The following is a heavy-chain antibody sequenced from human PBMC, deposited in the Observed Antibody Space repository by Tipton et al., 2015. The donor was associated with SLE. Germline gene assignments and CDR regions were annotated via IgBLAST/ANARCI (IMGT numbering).Heavy chain of an antibody. CDR3: HSFGYYFSYGLYL. J-gene: IGHJ6*02. CDR1: GGTFSNYA. V-gene: IGHV1-69*01. D-gene: IGHD3-22*01. Sequence: QLVQSGAEVKKPGSSVKVSCKASGGTFSNYAISWVRQAPGQGLEWMGGIIPIFGTANYAQKFQDRVTITADESTNTAYMELSSLRSENTAVYYCHSFGYYFSYGLYLWGPGTTVSVSS. CDR2: IIPIFGTA.